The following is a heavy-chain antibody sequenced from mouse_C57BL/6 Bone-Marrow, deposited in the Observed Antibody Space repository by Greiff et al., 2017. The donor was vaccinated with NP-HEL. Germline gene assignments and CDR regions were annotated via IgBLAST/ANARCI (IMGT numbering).Heavy chain of an antibody. CDR1: GFSLTSYG. CDR3: AKMTTIDYFDY. J-gene: IGHJ2*01. D-gene: IGHD1-1*01. CDR2: IWGDGST. V-gene: IGHV2-3*01. Sequence: QVHVKQSGPGLVAPSQSLSITCTVSGFSLTSYGVSWVRQPPGKGLEWLGVIWGDGSTNYHSALTSRLSISKDNSKSQVFLKLNSLQTDDTATYYCAKMTTIDYFDYWGQGTTLTVSS.